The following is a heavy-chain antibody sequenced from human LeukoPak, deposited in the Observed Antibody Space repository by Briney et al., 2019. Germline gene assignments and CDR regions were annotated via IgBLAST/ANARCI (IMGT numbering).Heavy chain of an antibody. D-gene: IGHD1-14*01. CDR2: IIPILGIA. CDR1: GGTFSSYA. CDR3: ARGTPPDLSAFDI. J-gene: IGHJ3*02. Sequence: GASVKVSCKASGGTFSSYATSWVRQAPGQGLEWMGRIIPILGIANYAQKFQGRVTITADKSTSTAYMELSSLRSEDTAVYYCARGTPPDLSAFDIWGQGTMVTVSS. V-gene: IGHV1-69*04.